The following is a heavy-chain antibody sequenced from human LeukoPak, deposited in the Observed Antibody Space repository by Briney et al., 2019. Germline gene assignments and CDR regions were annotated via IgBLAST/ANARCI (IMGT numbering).Heavy chain of an antibody. D-gene: IGHD3-9*01. Sequence: GGSLRLSCAASGFTFSSYAMHWVRQAPGKGLEWVAVISYDGSNKYYADSVKGRFTISRDNSKNTLYLQMNSLRAEDTAVYYCARTPSEFLTGYYNPHFDYWGQGTLVTVSS. V-gene: IGHV3-30*04. CDR2: ISYDGSNK. CDR3: ARTPSEFLTGYYNPHFDY. J-gene: IGHJ4*02. CDR1: GFTFSSYA.